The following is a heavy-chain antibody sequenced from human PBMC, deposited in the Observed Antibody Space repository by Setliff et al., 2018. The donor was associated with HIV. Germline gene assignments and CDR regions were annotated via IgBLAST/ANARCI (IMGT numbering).Heavy chain of an antibody. J-gene: IGHJ4*02. CDR2: INHVGIT. V-gene: IGHV4-34*01. CDR1: GGSFSGYY. CDR3: ARSSSSSCRFDY. Sequence: PSQTLSLTCAVHGGSFSGYYWSWIRQSPGKGLEWIGEINHVGITNYNPSLKSRVTISVDTSKNQFSLKLNSATAADTALYYCARSSSSSCRFDYWGQGTLVTVSS. D-gene: IGHD6-6*01.